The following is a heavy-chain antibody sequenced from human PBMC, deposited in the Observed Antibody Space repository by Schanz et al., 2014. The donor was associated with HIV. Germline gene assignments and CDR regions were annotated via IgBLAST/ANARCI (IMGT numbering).Heavy chain of an antibody. CDR3: AKPEYDSSGNSQSHFDY. Sequence: QVQLGQSGGGVVQPGRSLRLSCAASGFTFSDYSMHWVRQAPGKAREWQAVISHNGTNKFYAGSVKDRFTISRDNSKNTLYLQMTTLRTEDTAVYYCAKPEYDSSGNSQSHFDYWGQGTLVTVSS. J-gene: IGHJ4*02. D-gene: IGHD3-22*01. CDR1: GFTFSDYS. CDR2: ISHNGTNK. V-gene: IGHV3-30-3*02.